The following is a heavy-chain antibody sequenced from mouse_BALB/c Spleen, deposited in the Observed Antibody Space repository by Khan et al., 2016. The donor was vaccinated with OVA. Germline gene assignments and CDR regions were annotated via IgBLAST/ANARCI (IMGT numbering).Heavy chain of an antibody. Sequence: QIQLVQSGAELAKPGASVKMSCKASGYTFNTYWMHWVKQRPGQGLEWIGYINPSTGYTEYNQKFKDKATLTTDKSSSTAYMQLNSLTSEDSTVYYCARRGVYGIFTYWGQGTLVTVSA. D-gene: IGHD2-1*01. CDR1: GYTFNTYW. CDR3: ARRGVYGIFTY. CDR2: INPSTGYT. V-gene: IGHV1-7*01. J-gene: IGHJ3*01.